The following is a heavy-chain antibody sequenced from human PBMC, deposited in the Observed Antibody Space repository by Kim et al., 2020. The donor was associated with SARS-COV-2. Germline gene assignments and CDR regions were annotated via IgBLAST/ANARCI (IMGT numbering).Heavy chain of an antibody. J-gene: IGHJ4*02. CDR3: ARSVRYFDLNFDY. D-gene: IGHD3-9*01. Sequence: YVDSVKGRFTISRDNAKNSLYLQMNSLRAEDTAVYYCARSVRYFDLNFDYWGQGTLVTVSS. V-gene: IGHV3-7*03.